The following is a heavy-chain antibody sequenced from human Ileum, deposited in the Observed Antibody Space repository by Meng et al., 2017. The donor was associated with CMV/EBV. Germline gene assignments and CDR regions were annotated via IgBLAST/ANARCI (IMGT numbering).Heavy chain of an antibody. Sequence: FSSYGMHWVRQAPGKGLEWVAFIRYDGTKTYYGDSVQGRFTISRDNSKNTVYLQMNSLRADDTAVYHCATSQYCTTTSCSTGWYFDLWGRGTLVTVSS. CDR3: ATSQYCTTTSCSTGWYFDL. CDR2: IRYDGTKT. J-gene: IGHJ2*01. D-gene: IGHD2-2*02. V-gene: IGHV3-30*02. CDR1: FSSYG.